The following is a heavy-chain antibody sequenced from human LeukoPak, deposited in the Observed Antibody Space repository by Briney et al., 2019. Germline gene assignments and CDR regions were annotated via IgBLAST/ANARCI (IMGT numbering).Heavy chain of an antibody. CDR2: IDPNGGGA. Sequence: ASVKVSCKASGYTFTSYYMHWVRQAPGQGLEWMGEIDPNGGGANYPQKVQGRVTMTRDTSTSTVYMEMRSLRPEDTAVYYCAAWGSSSSPLPGMDVWGQGTTVTVSS. D-gene: IGHD6-13*01. CDR1: GYTFTSYY. V-gene: IGHV1-46*01. J-gene: IGHJ6*02. CDR3: AAWGSSSSPLPGMDV.